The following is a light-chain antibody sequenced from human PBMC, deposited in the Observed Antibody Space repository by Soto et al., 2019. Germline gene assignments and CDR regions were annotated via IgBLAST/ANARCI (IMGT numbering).Light chain of an antibody. CDR2: GAS. J-gene: IGKJ1*01. CDR3: QQYGSSPKT. V-gene: IGKV3-20*01. Sequence: EIMLTQSPGTLSLSPGERATLSCRASQSVSSSYLAWYQQKPGQAPRLLIYGASSRATGIPDRFSGSGPGTDFTLTISRLEPEDFAVYYCQQYGSSPKTFGQGTKVEIK. CDR1: QSVSSSY.